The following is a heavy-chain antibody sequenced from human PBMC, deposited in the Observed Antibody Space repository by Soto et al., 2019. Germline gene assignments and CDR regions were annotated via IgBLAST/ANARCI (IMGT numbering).Heavy chain of an antibody. CDR2: IYPGDSDT. V-gene: IGHV5-51*01. CDR3: ARRGVREVTSWIKYAFDI. CDR1: GYSFTSYW. Sequence: GESLKISCKGSGYSFTSYWIGWVRQMPGKGLEWMGIIYPGDSDTRYSPSFQGQVTISADKSISTAYLQWSSLKASDTAMYYCARRGVREVTSWIKYAFDIWGQGTMVTVSS. J-gene: IGHJ3*02. D-gene: IGHD4-17*01.